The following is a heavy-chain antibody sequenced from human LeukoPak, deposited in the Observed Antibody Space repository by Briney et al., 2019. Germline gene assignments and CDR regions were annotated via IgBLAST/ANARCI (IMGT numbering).Heavy chain of an antibody. CDR3: ARAGYCSGGSCRSHICYYYMDV. D-gene: IGHD2-15*01. CDR1: DFSFTNYA. V-gene: IGHV3-23*01. J-gene: IGHJ6*03. CDR2: VSNRGGTT. Sequence: GGSLRLSCAASDFSFTNYAMSWVRQAPGKGLEWVSAVSNRGGTTYYADSVKGRFTISRDNAKNSLYLQMNSLRAEDTALYHCARAGYCSGGSCRSHICYYYMDVRGKGTTVTISS.